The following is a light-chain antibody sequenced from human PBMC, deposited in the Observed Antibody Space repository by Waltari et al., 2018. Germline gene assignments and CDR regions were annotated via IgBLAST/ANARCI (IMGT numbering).Light chain of an antibody. Sequence: EIVMTQSPAPVSVPPGERATTSCRASQSVTTSLAWFQQRPGQPPRVLIYGASTRAAGIPARFSGSGSGTEFTLTISSLQSEDFAVYYCQQYEDWPPITFGGGTKVEIK. CDR2: GAS. V-gene: IGKV3-15*01. J-gene: IGKJ4*01. CDR3: QQYEDWPPIT. CDR1: QSVTTS.